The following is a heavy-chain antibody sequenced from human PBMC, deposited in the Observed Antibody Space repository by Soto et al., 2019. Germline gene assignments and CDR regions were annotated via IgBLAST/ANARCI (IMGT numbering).Heavy chain of an antibody. J-gene: IGHJ6*02. V-gene: IGHV3-23*01. CDR2: ISGSGGST. CDR3: AKVRRSSSWYYGMDV. CDR1: GFTFSSYA. Sequence: EVQLLESGGGLVQPGGSLRLSCAASGFTFSSYAMSWVRQAPGKGLEWVSAISGSGGSTYYADSVEGRFTISRDNSKNTLYLQMNSLRAEDTAVYYCAKVRRSSSWYYGMDVWGQGTTVTVSS. D-gene: IGHD6-13*01.